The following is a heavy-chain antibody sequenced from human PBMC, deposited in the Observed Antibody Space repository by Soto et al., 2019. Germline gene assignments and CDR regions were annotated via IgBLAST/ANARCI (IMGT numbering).Heavy chain of an antibody. CDR1: GGIFSGYA. Sequence: VQLVQSGTEVKEPGSSVTVSCKASGGIFSGYAFGWVRQAPGQGLGWMGGIIPVFGRSDYAQKFQGRVTITADESTTTAYLELSGLRSEDTAVYYCARRNSGSAYEEVSHYGWDVWGQGTTVTVSS. CDR3: ARRNSGSAYEEVSHYGWDV. D-gene: IGHD3-10*01. J-gene: IGHJ6*02. V-gene: IGHV1-69*01. CDR2: IIPVFGRS.